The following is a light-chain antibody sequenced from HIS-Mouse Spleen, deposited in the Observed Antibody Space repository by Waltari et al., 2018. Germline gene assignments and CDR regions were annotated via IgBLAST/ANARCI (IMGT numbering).Light chain of an antibody. J-gene: IGLJ3*02. CDR2: DVS. Sequence: QSALTQPRSVSGSPGQSVTIPCPGTSSDVGGYNYVPWYQQHPGKAPKLMIYDVSKRPSGVPDRFSGSKSGNTASLTISGLQAEDEADYYCCSYAGSYTWVFGGGTKLTVL. V-gene: IGLV2-11*01. CDR1: SSDVGGYNY. CDR3: CSYAGSYTWV.